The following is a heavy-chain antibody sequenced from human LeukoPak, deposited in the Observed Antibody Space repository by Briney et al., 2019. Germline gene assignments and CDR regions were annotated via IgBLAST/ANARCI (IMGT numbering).Heavy chain of an antibody. CDR3: ARESHYYDSSGYSSQDAFDI. CDR1: GYTFTGYY. V-gene: IGHV1-2*02. Sequence: GASVKVSCKASGYTFTGYYMHWVRQAPGQGLEWMGWINPNSGGTNYAQKFQGRVTMTRDTSISTAYMELSRLRSDDTAVYYCARESHYYDSSGYSSQDAFDIWGQGTMVTVSS. J-gene: IGHJ3*02. D-gene: IGHD3-22*01. CDR2: INPNSGGT.